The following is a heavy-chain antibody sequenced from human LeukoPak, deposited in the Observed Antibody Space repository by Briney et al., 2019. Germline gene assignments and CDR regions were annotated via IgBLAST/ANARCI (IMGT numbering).Heavy chain of an antibody. CDR1: GGSFSGYY. V-gene: IGHV4-34*01. J-gene: IGHJ4*02. CDR3: ARHGEWLQPAGGFDY. CDR2: INHSGST. Sequence: SETLSLTCAVYGGSFSGYYWSWIRQPPGKGLEWIGEINHSGSTNYNPSLKSRVTISVDTSKNQFSLKLSSVTAADTAVYHCARHGEWLQPAGGFDYWGQGTLVTVSS. D-gene: IGHD5-24*01.